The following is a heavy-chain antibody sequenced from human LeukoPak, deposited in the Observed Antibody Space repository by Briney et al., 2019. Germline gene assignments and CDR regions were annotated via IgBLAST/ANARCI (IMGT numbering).Heavy chain of an antibody. CDR1: GGSFSGYY. Sequence: PSETLSLTCAVYGGSFSGYYWSWIRQPPGKGLEWIGEINHSGSTNYNPSLKSRVTISVDTSKNQFSLKLSSVTAADTAVYYCARGSSYSSGWAYYFDYWGQGTLVTVSS. V-gene: IGHV4-34*01. CDR3: ARGSSYSSGWAYYFDY. D-gene: IGHD6-19*01. J-gene: IGHJ4*02. CDR2: INHSGST.